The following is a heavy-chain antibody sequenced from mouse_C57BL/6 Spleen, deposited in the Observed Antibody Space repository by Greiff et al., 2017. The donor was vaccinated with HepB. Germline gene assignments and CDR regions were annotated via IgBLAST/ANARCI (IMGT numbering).Heavy chain of an antibody. CDR3: ARNYGSSYAWFAY. V-gene: IGHV1-42*01. D-gene: IGHD1-1*01. Sequence: EVQLKQSGPELVKPGASVKISCKASGYSFTGYYMNWVKQSPEKSLEWIGEINPSTGGTTYNQKFKAKATLTVDKSSSTAYMQLKSLTSEDSAVYYCARNYGSSYAWFAYWGQGTLVTVSA. CDR2: INPSTGGT. J-gene: IGHJ3*01. CDR1: GYSFTGYY.